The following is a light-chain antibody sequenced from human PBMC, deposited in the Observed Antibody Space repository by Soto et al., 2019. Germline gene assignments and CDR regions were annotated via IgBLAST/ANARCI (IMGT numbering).Light chain of an antibody. CDR1: SSDVGDGDF. Sequence: QSVLTQPASVSGSPRQSITISCTGTSSDVGDGDFVSWYQQRPGNAPNLMIYKVSNRPSGVSNRFSGSKSGNTASLTISGLQAEDEADYYCCSYTRSYTWVFGGGTQLTVL. V-gene: IGLV2-14*01. CDR2: KVS. CDR3: CSYTRSYTWV. J-gene: IGLJ3*02.